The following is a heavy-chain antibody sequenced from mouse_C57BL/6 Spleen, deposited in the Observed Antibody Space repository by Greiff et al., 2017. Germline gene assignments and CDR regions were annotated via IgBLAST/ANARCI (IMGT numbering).Heavy chain of an antibody. Sequence: LVESGPELVKPGASVKISCKASGYSFTDYNMNWVKQSNGKSLEWIGVINPNYGTTSYNQKFKGKATLTVDQSSSTAYMQLNSLTSEDSAVYYCARTLDYGSSYPDYAMDYWGQGTSVTVSS. D-gene: IGHD1-1*01. CDR3: ARTLDYGSSYPDYAMDY. CDR2: INPNYGTT. CDR1: GYSFTDYN. V-gene: IGHV1-39*01. J-gene: IGHJ4*01.